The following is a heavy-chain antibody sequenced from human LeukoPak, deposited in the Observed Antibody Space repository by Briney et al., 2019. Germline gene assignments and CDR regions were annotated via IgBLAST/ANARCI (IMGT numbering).Heavy chain of an antibody. CDR2: IYYSGST. CDR1: GGSLSSYY. CDR3: ARDSASGSQTWFDP. D-gene: IGHD1-26*01. J-gene: IGHJ5*02. V-gene: IGHV4-59*01. Sequence: PSGTLSLTCTVSGGSLSSYYWSWVRQPPGKGLGWIGYIYYSGSTNYTPSLKSRVTISVDTSKNQFSLKLSSVTAADTAVYYCARDSASGSQTWFDPWGQGTLVTVSS.